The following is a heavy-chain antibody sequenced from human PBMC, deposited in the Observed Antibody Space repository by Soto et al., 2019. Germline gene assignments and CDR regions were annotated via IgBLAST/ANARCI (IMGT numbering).Heavy chain of an antibody. V-gene: IGHV1-3*01. CDR1: GYTFTNYA. Sequence: QVQLVQSGAEVKKPGASVKVSCKASGYTFTNYAMHWVRQAPGQRLEWMGWINVGNGNTKYSQKFQGRATISRDTSASTAYMELSSLRSEDTALYYCARGKNDYGFNWFDPCGQGTLVAVCS. CDR2: INVGNGNT. J-gene: IGHJ5*02. CDR3: ARGKNDYGFNWFDP. D-gene: IGHD4-17*01.